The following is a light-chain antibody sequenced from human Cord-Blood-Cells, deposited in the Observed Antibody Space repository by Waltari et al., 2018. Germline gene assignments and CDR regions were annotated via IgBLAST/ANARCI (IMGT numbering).Light chain of an antibody. J-gene: IGKJ2*01. CDR2: GAS. CDR3: QKYNNSPYT. V-gene: IGKV3-15*01. CDR1: QSVSSN. Sequence: EIVMTQSPATLSVSPGERATLTCRASQSVSSNLAWYQQKPGQAPRLLIYGASTRATCIPARFSGSGSGTEFTITISSLQSEDFAVYYCQKYNNSPYTFGQGTKLENK.